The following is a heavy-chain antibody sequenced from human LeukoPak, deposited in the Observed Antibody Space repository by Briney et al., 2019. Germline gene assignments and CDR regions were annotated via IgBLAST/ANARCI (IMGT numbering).Heavy chain of an antibody. J-gene: IGHJ4*02. D-gene: IGHD2-15*01. CDR3: ARDRRATPMYFFDF. CDR2: IRHSGVDS. V-gene: IGHV3-23*01. Sequence: PGESLRLSCAASRFSFSDYTMSWVRQLPGKGLEWVSGIRHSGVDSSYADSVKGRFTISRDNSKNMLYLQMNSLRDDDTGVYYCARDRRATPMYFFDFWGQGTPVTVSS. CDR1: RFSFSDYT.